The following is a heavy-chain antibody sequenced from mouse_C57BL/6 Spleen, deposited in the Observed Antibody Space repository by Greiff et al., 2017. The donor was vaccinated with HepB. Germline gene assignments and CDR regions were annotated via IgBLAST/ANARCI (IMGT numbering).Heavy chain of an antibody. J-gene: IGHJ1*03. CDR2: IWSGGST. V-gene: IGHV2-4*01. D-gene: IGHD2-3*01. CDR1: GFSLTSYG. CDR3: AKRDGYSPFDV. Sequence: VQLVESGPGLVQPSQSLSITCTVSGFSLTSYGVHWVRQPPGKGMEWLGVIWSGGSTDYNAAFISRLSISKDNSKSQVFFKMNSLQADDTAIYYCAKRDGYSPFDVWGTGTTVTVSS.